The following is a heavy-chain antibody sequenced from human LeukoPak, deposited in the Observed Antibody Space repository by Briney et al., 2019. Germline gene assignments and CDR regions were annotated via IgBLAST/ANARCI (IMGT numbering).Heavy chain of an antibody. Sequence: GGSLRLSCAASGFTFSSYGMHWVRQAPGKGLEWVAFIRYDGSNKYYTDSVKGRFTISRDNSKNTLYLQMDSLRAEDTAVYCCARDGSGIGNYFDYWGQGTLVTVSS. D-gene: IGHD3-10*01. CDR1: GFTFSSYG. CDR2: IRYDGSNK. CDR3: ARDGSGIGNYFDY. J-gene: IGHJ4*02. V-gene: IGHV3-30*02.